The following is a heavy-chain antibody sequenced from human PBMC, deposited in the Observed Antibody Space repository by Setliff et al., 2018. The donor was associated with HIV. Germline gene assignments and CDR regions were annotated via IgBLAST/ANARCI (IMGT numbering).Heavy chain of an antibody. V-gene: IGHV3-7*03. CDR2: IKQDGSAK. Sequence: GGSLRLSCGTSGFTFTSYWMSWVRQSPGKGLEWVANIKQDGSAKYDVDSVKGRVTISRNNAKKSLYLLMNSLGAEDTAVYYCARPGGALSPYSFDYWGQGTLVTVSS. CDR1: GFTFTSYW. CDR3: ARPGGALSPYSFDY. D-gene: IGHD3-16*02. J-gene: IGHJ4*02.